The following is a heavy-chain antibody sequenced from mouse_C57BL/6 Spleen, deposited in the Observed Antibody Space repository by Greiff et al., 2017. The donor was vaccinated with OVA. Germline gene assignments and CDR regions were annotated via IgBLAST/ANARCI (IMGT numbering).Heavy chain of an antibody. Sequence: QVQLKQPGTELVKPGASVKLSCKASGYTFTSYWMHWVKQRPGQGLEWIGNINPSNGGTNYNEKFKSKATLTVDKSSSTAYMQLSSLTSEDSAVYYCARRAITTVVAPYFDYWGQGTTLTVSS. J-gene: IGHJ2*01. CDR1: GYTFTSYW. CDR2: INPSNGGT. V-gene: IGHV1-53*01. D-gene: IGHD1-1*01. CDR3: ARRAITTVVAPYFDY.